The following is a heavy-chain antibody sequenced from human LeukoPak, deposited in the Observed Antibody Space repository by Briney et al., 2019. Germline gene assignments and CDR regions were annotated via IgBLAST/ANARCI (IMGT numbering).Heavy chain of an antibody. CDR3: TKDPNGDYIGAFDP. J-gene: IGHJ5*02. Sequence: GGSLRLSCAASGFSFSSFGMTWVRQAPGKGMERVSSITGGHYATYNTDSVKGRFTISRDNAKNTLFLQMHSLGADDTAIYYCTKDPNGDYIGAFDPWGQGTLVTVSS. V-gene: IGHV3-23*01. CDR2: ITGGHYAT. D-gene: IGHD4-17*01. CDR1: GFSFSSFG.